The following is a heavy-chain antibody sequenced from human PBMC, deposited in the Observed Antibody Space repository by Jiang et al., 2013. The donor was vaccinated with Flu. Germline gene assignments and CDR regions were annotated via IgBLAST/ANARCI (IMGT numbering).Heavy chain of an antibody. Sequence: EVKKPGASVKVSCKASGYTFTSYYMHWVRQAPGQGLEWMGIINPSGGTTTYAQKFQGRVTMTRDTSTSTVYMELSSLRSEDTAVYYCARVRGLVSRYFDWTWDYWGQGTLVTVSS. J-gene: IGHJ4*02. V-gene: IGHV1-46*01. D-gene: IGHD3-9*01. CDR2: INPSGGTT. CDR1: GYTFTSYY. CDR3: ARVRGLVSRYFDWTWDY.